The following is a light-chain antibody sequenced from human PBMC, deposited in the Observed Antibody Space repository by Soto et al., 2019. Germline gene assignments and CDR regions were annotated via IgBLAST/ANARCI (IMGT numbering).Light chain of an antibody. CDR1: SSDIGSYNL. Sequence: QSALTQPASVSGSPGQSITISCTGTSSDIGSYNLVSWYQRHPGRAPKLMVYEGSRRPSGVSNRFSGSKSGNTASLTISGLQAEDEADYFCCSSGGSPTYVFGTGTKLTVL. J-gene: IGLJ1*01. CDR3: CSSGGSPTYV. V-gene: IGLV2-23*01. CDR2: EGS.